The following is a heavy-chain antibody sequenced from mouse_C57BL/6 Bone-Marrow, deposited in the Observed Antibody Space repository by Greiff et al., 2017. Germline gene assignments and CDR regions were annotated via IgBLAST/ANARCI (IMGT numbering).Heavy chain of an antibody. CDR1: GYTFTDYE. Sequence: VQVVESGAELVRPGASVTLSCKASGYTFTDYEMHWVKQTPVHGLEWIGAIDPETGGTAYNQKFKGKAILTADKSSSTAYMELRSLTSEDSAVYYCTRPRYYGSSSWFAYWGQGTLVTVSA. CDR3: TRPRYYGSSSWFAY. V-gene: IGHV1-15*01. CDR2: IDPETGGT. J-gene: IGHJ3*01. D-gene: IGHD1-1*01.